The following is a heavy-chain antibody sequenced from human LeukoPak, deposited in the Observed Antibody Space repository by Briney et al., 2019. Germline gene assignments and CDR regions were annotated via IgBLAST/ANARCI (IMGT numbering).Heavy chain of an antibody. V-gene: IGHV4-34*01. CDR1: GGSFSGYY. CDR2: INHSGST. J-gene: IGHJ4*02. Sequence: PSETLSLTCAVCGGSFSGYYWSWIRQPPGKGLEWIGEINHSGSTNYNPSLKSRVTISVDTSKNQFSLKLSSVTAADTAVYYCARGPYCSGGSCSVAFDYWGQGTLVTVSS. CDR3: ARGPYCSGGSCSVAFDY. D-gene: IGHD2-15*01.